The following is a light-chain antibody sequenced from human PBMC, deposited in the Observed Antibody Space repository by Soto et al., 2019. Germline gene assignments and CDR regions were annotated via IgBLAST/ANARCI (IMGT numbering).Light chain of an antibody. J-gene: IGKJ2*01. V-gene: IGKV1-39*01. CDR2: AAS. Sequence: DIQMTQSPSSLSASVGDRVTITCRASQSIYSSLNWYHQKPGKAPKLLIYAASNLKSGVPSRFRGSGSGTDFTLSISSLQPEDFATYYCQQSYSAPYTFGQGTKLEI. CDR1: QSIYSS. CDR3: QQSYSAPYT.